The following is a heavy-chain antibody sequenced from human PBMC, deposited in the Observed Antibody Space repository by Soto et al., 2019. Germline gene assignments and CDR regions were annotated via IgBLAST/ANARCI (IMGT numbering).Heavy chain of an antibody. CDR2: ISAYNGNT. V-gene: IGHV1-18*04. J-gene: IGHJ6*02. D-gene: IGHD2-21*02. Sequence: ASVKVSCKASGYTFTSYGISWVRQAPGQGLAWMGWISAYNGNTNYAQKLQGRVTMTTDTSTSTAYMELTSLRSDDTAVDYCARVFVVVTEYYYYGMDVWGQGTTVTVSS. CDR1: GYTFTSYG. CDR3: ARVFVVVTEYYYYGMDV.